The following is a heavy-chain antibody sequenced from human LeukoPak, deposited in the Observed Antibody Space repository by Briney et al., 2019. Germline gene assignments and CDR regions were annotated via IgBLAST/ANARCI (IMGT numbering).Heavy chain of an antibody. Sequence: GGALRLSCAASGFTFSSYAMSWVRQAPGKGLEWVSAIRDSGSSTHYADSVKGRFTISRDNSKNTLYLQMNSLRAEDTAVYYCTRDRDPGFDPWGQGTLVTVSS. V-gene: IGHV3-23*01. CDR3: TRDRDPGFDP. J-gene: IGHJ5*02. CDR2: IRDSGSST. CDR1: GFTFSSYA.